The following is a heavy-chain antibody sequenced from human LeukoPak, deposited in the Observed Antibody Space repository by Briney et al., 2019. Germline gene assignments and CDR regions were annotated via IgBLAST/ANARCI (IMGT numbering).Heavy chain of an antibody. V-gene: IGHV4-39*01. J-gene: IGHJ4*02. Sequence: SETLSLTCVVSGGSIITNDYWWGWIRQPPGKGLEWIGTIDHAGTTFYNVSLKSRVTISVDTPNNQFSLRLNSVGAADTAVYYCARHLSGVTGYTYGRGIDYWGQGTLVTVSS. D-gene: IGHD5-18*01. CDR2: IDHAGTT. CDR1: GGSIITNDYW. CDR3: ARHLSGVTGYTYGRGIDY.